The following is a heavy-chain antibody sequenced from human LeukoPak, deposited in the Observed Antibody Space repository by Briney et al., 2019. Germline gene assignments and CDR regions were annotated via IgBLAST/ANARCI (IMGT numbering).Heavy chain of an antibody. CDR2: IKSNIDGGRT. CDR3: TTDPQRGYYFDY. J-gene: IGHJ4*02. Sequence: PGGSLRLSCAVSGFTFTNAWMSWVRQAPGKGLEWVGRIKSNIDGGRTDSAASVKGRFIISRDDSKNMLYLQMNSLKTEDTGVYYCTTDPQRGYYFDYWGQGTLVTVSS. D-gene: IGHD3-3*01. V-gene: IGHV3-15*01. CDR1: GFTFTNAW.